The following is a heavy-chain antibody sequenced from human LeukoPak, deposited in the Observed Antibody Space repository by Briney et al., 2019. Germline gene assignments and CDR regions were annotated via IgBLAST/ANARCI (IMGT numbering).Heavy chain of an antibody. CDR1: GFTFDDYA. D-gene: IGHD5-18*01. V-gene: IGHV3-9*01. CDR2: ISWNSGSI. J-gene: IGHJ5*02. Sequence: PGRSLRLSCAASGFTFDDYAMHWVRQAPGKGLEWVSGISWNSGSIGYADSVKGRFTISRDNAKNSLYLQMNSLRAEDTAVYYCARDHSYATNLGMNWFDPWGQGTLVTVSS. CDR3: ARDHSYATNLGMNWFDP.